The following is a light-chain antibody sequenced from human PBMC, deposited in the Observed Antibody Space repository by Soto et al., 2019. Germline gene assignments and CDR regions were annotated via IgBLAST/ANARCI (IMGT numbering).Light chain of an antibody. Sequence: VMTQSPLSLPVTPGQPASISCRSSQSLLHSNGYNFLDWYLQKPGQSPQLLIHLGSIRASGAPDRFSGSGSGTDFTLKISRMEADDVGVHHCMQALQSSSITFGQGTRLEIK. CDR1: QSLLHSNGYNF. CDR3: MQALQSSSIT. CDR2: LGS. V-gene: IGKV2-28*01. J-gene: IGKJ5*01.